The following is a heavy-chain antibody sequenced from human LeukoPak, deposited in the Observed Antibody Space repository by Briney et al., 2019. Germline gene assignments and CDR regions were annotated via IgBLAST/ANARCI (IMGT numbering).Heavy chain of an antibody. CDR3: ASAPLRYFDWFRFDY. J-gene: IGHJ4*02. CDR1: GFTFSSNW. V-gene: IGHV3-7*01. Sequence: GGSLRLSCAAAGFTFSSNWMSWVRQAPGKGLEWVANIKEDGSEKYYVDSVKGRFTISRDNAKNSLYLQMNSLRAEDTAVYYCASAPLRYFDWFRFDYWGQGTLVTVSS. CDR2: IKEDGSEK. D-gene: IGHD3-9*01.